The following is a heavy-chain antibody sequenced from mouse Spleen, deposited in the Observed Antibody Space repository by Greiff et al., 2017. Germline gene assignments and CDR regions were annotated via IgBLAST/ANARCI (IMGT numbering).Heavy chain of an antibody. D-gene: IGHD2-1*01. Sequence: EVKLMESGGGLVKLGGSLKLSCAASGFTFSSYAMSWVRQTPEKRLEWVATISSGGGNTYYPDSVKGRFTISRDNAKNSLYLQMSSLKSEDTAMYYCATYGNGYFDYWGQGTTLTVSS. CDR1: GFTFSSYA. J-gene: IGHJ2*01. CDR3: ATYGNGYFDY. CDR2: ISSGGGNT. V-gene: IGHV5-9*04.